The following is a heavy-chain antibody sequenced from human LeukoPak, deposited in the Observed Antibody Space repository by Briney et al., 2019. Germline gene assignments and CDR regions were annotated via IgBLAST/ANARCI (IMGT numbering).Heavy chain of an antibody. V-gene: IGHV3-21*01. D-gene: IGHD6-19*01. CDR1: GFTFSSYS. CDR2: ISSSSSYI. J-gene: IGHJ5*02. Sequence: PGGSLTLTCAASGFTFSSYSMNWVRQAPGKGLEWVSSISSSSSYIYYADSVKGRFTISRDNAKNSLYLQMNSLRAEDTAVYYCAREGEQWLVANWFDPWVRPSQVTDSS. CDR3: AREGEQWLVANWFDP.